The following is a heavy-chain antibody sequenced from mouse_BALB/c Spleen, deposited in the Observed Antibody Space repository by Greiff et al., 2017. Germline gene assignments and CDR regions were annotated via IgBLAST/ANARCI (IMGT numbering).Heavy chain of an antibody. Sequence: VQLVASGAELAKPGASVKMSCKASGYTFTSYWMHWVKQRPGQGLEWIGYINPSTGYTEYNQKFKDKATLTADKSSSTAYMQLSSLTSEDSAVYYCARIHYYGSSPFAYWGQGTLVTVSA. CDR1: GYTFTSYW. CDR3: ARIHYYGSSPFAY. J-gene: IGHJ3*01. D-gene: IGHD1-1*01. CDR2: INPSTGYT. V-gene: IGHV1-7*01.